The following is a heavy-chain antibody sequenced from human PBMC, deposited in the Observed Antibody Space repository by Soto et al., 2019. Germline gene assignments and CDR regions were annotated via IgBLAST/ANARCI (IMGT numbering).Heavy chain of an antibody. V-gene: IGHV3-11*01. Sequence: QVQLVESGGGLVKPGGSLRLSCAASGFTFSDYYMSWVRQAPGKGLEWISYISYSSSTIYYADSVKGRFTISRDNAKNALYLQMDSLRAEDTAVYYCARGRTTVVPGLGYWGQGTLVTVSS. CDR3: ARGRTTVVPGLGY. CDR1: GFTFSDYY. J-gene: IGHJ4*02. CDR2: ISYSSSTI. D-gene: IGHD4-4*01.